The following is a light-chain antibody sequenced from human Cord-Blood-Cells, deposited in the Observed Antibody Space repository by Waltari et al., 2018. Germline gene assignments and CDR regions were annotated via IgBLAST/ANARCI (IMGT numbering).Light chain of an antibody. CDR1: SSDVGRYNL. J-gene: IGLJ2*01. V-gene: IGLV2-23*02. CDR3: CSYAGSSTLV. CDR2: EVS. Sequence: QSALTQPASVSGSPGPSITISCTGTSSDVGRYNLVSWSQQHPGKTPKLMIYEVSKRPSGVSNRFSGSKSGNTASLTISGLQAEDEADYYCCSYAGSSTLVFGGGTKLTVL.